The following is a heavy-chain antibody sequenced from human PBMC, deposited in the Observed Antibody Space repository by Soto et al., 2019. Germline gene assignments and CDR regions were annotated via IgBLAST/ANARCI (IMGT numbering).Heavy chain of an antibody. V-gene: IGHV3-74*01. CDR1: GFTFSGDW. J-gene: IGHJ4*02. D-gene: IGHD1-1*01. CDR3: DRGHRGRYMHNY. CDR2: INMDGSST. Sequence: EVQLVESGGGLVQPGGSLRLSCAASGFTFSGDWMHWVRQAAGKGLVWVSRINMDGSSTNYADSVKGRFTISRDNAKNQLYQKMNSLGDEDTPVYYCDRGHRGRYMHNYWGEGALVT.